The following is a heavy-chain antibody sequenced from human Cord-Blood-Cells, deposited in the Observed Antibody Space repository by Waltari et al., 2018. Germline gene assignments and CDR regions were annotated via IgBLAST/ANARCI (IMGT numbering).Heavy chain of an antibody. CDR2: IYYSGKT. CDR3: AGIAAAGVRLDY. CDR1: GGSISSSSYY. Sequence: QLQLQESGPGLVKPSETLSLTCTVSGGSISSSSYYWGWIRQPPGKGLEWIGSIYYSGKTYYNPSLKSRGTISVDTSKNQFSLKLSSVTAADTAVYYCAGIAAAGVRLDYWGQGTLVTVSS. V-gene: IGHV4-39*07. J-gene: IGHJ4*02. D-gene: IGHD6-13*01.